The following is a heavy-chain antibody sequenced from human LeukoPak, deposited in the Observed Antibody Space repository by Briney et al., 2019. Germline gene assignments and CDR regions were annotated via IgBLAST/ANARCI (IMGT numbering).Heavy chain of an antibody. CDR1: GGSFSGYY. CDR3: ARGYGALGLWAFDI. Sequence: SETLSLACAVYGGSFSGYYWSWIRQPPGKGLEWIGEVCHTGTTNYNPSLKSRVTISLGTSKNQFSLKLSSVTAADTALYYCARGYGALGLWAFDIWGQGTVVTISS. J-gene: IGHJ3*02. V-gene: IGHV4-34*01. D-gene: IGHD4-17*01. CDR2: VCHTGTT.